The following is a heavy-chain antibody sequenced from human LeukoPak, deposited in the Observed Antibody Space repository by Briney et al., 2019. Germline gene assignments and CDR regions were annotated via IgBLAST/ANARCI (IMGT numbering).Heavy chain of an antibody. V-gene: IGHV3-11*01. CDR2: ISSSGSTI. CDR1: GFTFSDYY. CDR3: ARTGEVAQHSSGWWRPPFYFDY. D-gene: IGHD6-19*01. J-gene: IGHJ4*02. Sequence: GGSLRLSCAASGFTFSDYYMSWIRQAPGKGLEWVSYISSSGSTIYYADSVKGRFTISRDNAKNSLYLQMNSLRAEDTAVYYCARTGEVAQHSSGWWRPPFYFDYWGQGTLVTVSS.